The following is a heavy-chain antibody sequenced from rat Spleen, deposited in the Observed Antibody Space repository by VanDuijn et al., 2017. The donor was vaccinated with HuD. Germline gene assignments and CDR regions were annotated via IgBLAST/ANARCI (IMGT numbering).Heavy chain of an antibody. J-gene: IGHJ4*01. CDR3: ARHHYDGYYHGPVFGVMDA. Sequence: EVLLVESGGGLVQPGRSLKLSCAASGFTFSSFPMAWVRQAPKKGLEWVASISSGGGGTYYPDSVKGRFAVSRDNAKSTLFLQMDSLRSEDTASYYCARHHYDGYYHGPVFGVMDAWGQGASVTVSS. V-gene: IGHV5-25*01. CDR1: GFTFSSFP. CDR2: ISSGGGGT. D-gene: IGHD1-12*03.